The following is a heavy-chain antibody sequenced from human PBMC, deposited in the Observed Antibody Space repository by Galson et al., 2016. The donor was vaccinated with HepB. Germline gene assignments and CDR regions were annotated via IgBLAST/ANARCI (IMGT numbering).Heavy chain of an antibody. V-gene: IGHV5-51*01. D-gene: IGHD6-13*01. CDR2: MYPGDSDT. CDR3: ATARPSLAFDH. Sequence: QSGAEVTKPGESLKIFCKGSGYSFTSNWIGWVRQMLGKGLEWMGIMYPGDSDTRYSPSFQGQVTISADKSINTAYLQWNSLKASDTAIYYCATARPSLAFDHWGQGTLVTVSS. J-gene: IGHJ4*02. CDR1: GYSFTSNW.